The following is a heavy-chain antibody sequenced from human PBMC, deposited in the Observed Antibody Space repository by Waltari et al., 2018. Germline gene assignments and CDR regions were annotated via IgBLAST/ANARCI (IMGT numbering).Heavy chain of an antibody. J-gene: IGHJ6*03. CDR1: GGTFSSYA. CDR2: IIPILGIA. Sequence: QVQLVQSGAEVKKPGSSVKVSCKASGGTFSSYAISWVRQAPGQGLEWMGGIIPILGIANYAQKFQGRVTITADESTSTAYMELSSLRSEDTAVYYCAREETGTSPLDYYYYYMDVWGKGTTVTVSS. CDR3: AREETGTSPLDYYYYYMDV. V-gene: IGHV1-69*04. D-gene: IGHD1-7*01.